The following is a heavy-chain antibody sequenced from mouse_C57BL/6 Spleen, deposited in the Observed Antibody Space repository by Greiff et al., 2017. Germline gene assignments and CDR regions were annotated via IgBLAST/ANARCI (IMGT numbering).Heavy chain of an antibody. Sequence: EVQLQQSGAELVRPGASVKLSCTASGFNIKDTYMHWVKQRPEQGLEWIGRIDPENGNTKYAPKFQGKATITADTSSNTAYLQLSSLTSEDTDIYYCARGRNYFGGYYAMDYWGQGTSVTVSS. J-gene: IGHJ4*01. D-gene: IGHD1-1*01. CDR3: ARGRNYFGGYYAMDY. V-gene: IGHV14-3*01. CDR1: GFNIKDTY. CDR2: IDPENGNT.